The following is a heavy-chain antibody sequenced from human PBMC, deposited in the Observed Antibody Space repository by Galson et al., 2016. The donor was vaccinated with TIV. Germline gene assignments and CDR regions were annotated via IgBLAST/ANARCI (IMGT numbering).Heavy chain of an antibody. D-gene: IGHD3-10*02. V-gene: IGHV3-30*04. CDR2: ISYDGSDI. J-gene: IGHJ4*02. CDR3: ARVFASYNFDY. CDR1: GFTFSSYG. Sequence: SLRLSCAASGFTFSSYGLHWVRQAPGKGLEWVAFISYDGSDINYADSVKGRFTISRDKSKNTLYLQMNSLRPEDTAVYSCARVFASYNFDYCGQGTLVTVSS.